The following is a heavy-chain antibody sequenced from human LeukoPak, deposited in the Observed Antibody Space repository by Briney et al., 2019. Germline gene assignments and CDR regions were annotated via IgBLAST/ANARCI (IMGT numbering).Heavy chain of an antibody. Sequence: ASVKVSCKASGYNFIGYYMHWVRQAPGQGLEWMGWINPNSGGTKYAQKFQGRVTVTRDTSLNTAYMDLSRLRSDDTAVYFCARARDQYNWNDENPEYWGQGTLVTVSS. J-gene: IGHJ4*02. CDR2: INPNSGGT. V-gene: IGHV1-2*02. CDR3: ARARDQYNWNDENPEY. CDR1: GYNFIGYY. D-gene: IGHD1-1*01.